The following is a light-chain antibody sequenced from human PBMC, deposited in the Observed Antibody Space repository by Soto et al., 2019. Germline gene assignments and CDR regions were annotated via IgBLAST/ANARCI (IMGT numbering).Light chain of an antibody. J-gene: IGLJ1*01. CDR1: SSNIGAGYD. CDR2: GNS. V-gene: IGLV1-40*01. CDR3: QSYDSSLSGLYV. Sequence: QSALTQPPSVSGAPGQRVTISCTVSSSNIGAGYDVHWYEQLPGTAPKVLIYGNSNRPSGVPDRFSGSKSGTSASLAITGLQAEDEADYYCQSYDSSLSGLYVFGTGTKVTVL.